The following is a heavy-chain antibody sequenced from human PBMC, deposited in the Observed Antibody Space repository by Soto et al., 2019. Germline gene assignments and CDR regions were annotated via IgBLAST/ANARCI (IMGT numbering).Heavy chain of an antibody. CDR2: INIDGSTT. J-gene: IGHJ4*02. V-gene: IGHV3-74*01. Sequence: EVQLVESGGVSVQPGRSLRLSCAASGFSLSNYWMHWVRQAPGKGLVWVSRINIDGSTTTYADSVKGRFTISRDNAKNTLYLQMNSLRDEDTAVYYCVRIRRGDGYTFGYWGQGTLVTVSS. CDR3: VRIRRGDGYTFGY. CDR1: GFSLSNYW. D-gene: IGHD5-12*01.